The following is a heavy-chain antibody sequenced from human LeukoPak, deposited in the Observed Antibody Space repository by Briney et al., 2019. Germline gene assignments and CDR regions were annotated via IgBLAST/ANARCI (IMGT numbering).Heavy chain of an antibody. V-gene: IGHV1-46*01. CDR2: INPRGGST. CDR3: ARERWLQWIEAFDI. D-gene: IGHD5-24*01. J-gene: IGHJ3*02. CDR1: GYTFTSHF. Sequence: ASVKVSCKASGYTFTSHFMHWVRQAPGQGLEWMGIINPRGGSTSYTQKFQGRVTMTRDMSTSTVYMELSSLRSEDTAVYYCARERWLQWIEAFDIWGQGTMVTVSS.